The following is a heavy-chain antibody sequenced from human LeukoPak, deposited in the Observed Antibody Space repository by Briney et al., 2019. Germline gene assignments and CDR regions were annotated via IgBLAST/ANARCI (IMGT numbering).Heavy chain of an antibody. CDR2: IYYSGST. D-gene: IGHD6-25*01. CDR1: GGSFSGYY. J-gene: IGHJ6*02. V-gene: IGHV4-59*12. Sequence: TSETLSLTCGVYGGSFSGYYWTWIRQPPGKGLEWIGYIYYSGSTNYNPSLKSRVTISVDTSKNQFSLKLSSVTAADTAVYYCARVQRYYYYGMDVWGQGTTVTVSS. CDR3: ARVQRYYYYGMDV.